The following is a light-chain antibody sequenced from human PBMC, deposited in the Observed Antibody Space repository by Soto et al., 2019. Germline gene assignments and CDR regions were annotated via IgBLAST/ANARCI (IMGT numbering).Light chain of an antibody. CDR2: GAS. Sequence: EIVMTQSPATLSASPGERATLSCRASQSVSSNLAWYQQKPGQAPRLLIYGASTRATGIPARFSGSGSGTEFTLTISSLQSEDFAVYYCQQYNSWPQTFGQGTKLEIK. V-gene: IGKV3-15*01. J-gene: IGKJ2*01. CDR1: QSVSSN. CDR3: QQYNSWPQT.